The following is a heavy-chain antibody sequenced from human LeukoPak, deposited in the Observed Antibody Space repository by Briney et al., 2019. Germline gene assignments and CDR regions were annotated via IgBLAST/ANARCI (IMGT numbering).Heavy chain of an antibody. Sequence: GASVKVSCKASGYTFTGYYMHWVRQAPGQGLEWMGWINPNSGGTNYAQKFQGRVTMTRDTSISTAYMELSRLRSDDTAVYYCARISPGGYQTMIVSDWGQGTLVTVSS. D-gene: IGHD3-22*01. V-gene: IGHV1-2*02. J-gene: IGHJ4*02. CDR1: GYTFTGYY. CDR3: ARISPGGYQTMIVSD. CDR2: INPNSGGT.